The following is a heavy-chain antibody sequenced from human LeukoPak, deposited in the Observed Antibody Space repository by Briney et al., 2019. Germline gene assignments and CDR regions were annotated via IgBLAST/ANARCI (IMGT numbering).Heavy chain of an antibody. J-gene: IGHJ4*02. V-gene: IGHV4-61*02. D-gene: IGHD6-13*01. CDR3: ARHSSSWWALDY. CDR2: IYTSGST. Sequence: SQTLSLTCTVSGGSISSGSYYWSWIRQPAGKGLEWIGRIYTSGSTNYNPSLKSRVTISVDTSKNQFSLKLSSVTAADTAVYYCARHSSSWWALDYWGQGTLVTVSS. CDR1: GGSISSGSYY.